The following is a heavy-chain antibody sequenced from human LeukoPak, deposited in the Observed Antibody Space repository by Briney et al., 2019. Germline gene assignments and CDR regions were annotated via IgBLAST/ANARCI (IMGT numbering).Heavy chain of an antibody. CDR3: GRGPIAVAGWYFDY. V-gene: IGHV1-2*02. CDR2: INPNSGGT. CDR1: GYTFTGYY. J-gene: IGHJ4*02. D-gene: IGHD6-19*01. Sequence: ASVKVSCEASGYTFTGYYMHWVRQAPGQGLECMGWINPNSGGTNYAQKFQGRVTMTRDTSISTAYMELSRLRSDDTAVYYCGRGPIAVAGWYFDYWGQGTLVTVSS.